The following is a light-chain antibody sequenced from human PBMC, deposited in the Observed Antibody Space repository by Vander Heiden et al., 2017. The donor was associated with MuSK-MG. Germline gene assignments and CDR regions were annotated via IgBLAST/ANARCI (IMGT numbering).Light chain of an antibody. CDR2: AAS. V-gene: IGKV1-9*01. Sequence: DIQLTQSPSFLSASVGDRVTITCRVSQGISSYLAWYQQKPGKAPKLLIYAASTLPSGVPSRFSGSGSGTEFTLTISSLQPEDFATYYCQQLNSYPWTFGQGTKVEIK. CDR3: QQLNSYPWT. CDR1: QGISSY. J-gene: IGKJ1*01.